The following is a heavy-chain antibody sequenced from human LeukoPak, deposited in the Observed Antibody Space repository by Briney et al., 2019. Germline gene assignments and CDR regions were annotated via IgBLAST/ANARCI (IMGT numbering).Heavy chain of an antibody. D-gene: IGHD2-15*01. V-gene: IGHV3-21*01. CDR1: GFTFSSYG. Sequence: PGGSLRLSCAASGFTFSSYGMHWVRQAPGKGLEWVSSISSSSSYIYYADSVKGRFTISRDNAKNSLYLQMNSLRAEDTAVYYCARDLGYCSGGSCYSIPDYWGQGTLVTVSS. CDR2: ISSSSSYI. J-gene: IGHJ4*02. CDR3: ARDLGYCSGGSCYSIPDY.